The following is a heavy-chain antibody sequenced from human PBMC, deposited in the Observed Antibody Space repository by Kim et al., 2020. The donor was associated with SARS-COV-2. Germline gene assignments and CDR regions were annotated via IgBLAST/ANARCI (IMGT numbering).Heavy chain of an antibody. CDR2: MKGDGNEK. CDR1: GFTFSTYW. CDR3: ARDCPASSDY. Sequence: GGSLRLSCAASGFTFSTYWMSWVRQAPGKGLEWVANMKGDGNEKEYVDSVKGRFTISRDNAKNSLYLQMNSLRAEDTAVYYCARDCPASSDYWGQGTRVTVSS. V-gene: IGHV3-7*03. J-gene: IGHJ4*02.